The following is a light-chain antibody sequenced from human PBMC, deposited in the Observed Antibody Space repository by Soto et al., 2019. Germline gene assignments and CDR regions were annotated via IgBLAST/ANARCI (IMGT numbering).Light chain of an antibody. Sequence: QSALTQPPSVSGSPGQSVTISCTGSSSDVGTYSRVSWYQQPPGTAPKLVISEVRNRPSGVPDRFSGSKSGNTASLTISGLQPEDEGSYYCSSYVSGTVIFGGGTKLTVL. J-gene: IGLJ2*01. CDR2: EVR. CDR1: SSDVGTYSR. V-gene: IGLV2-18*02. CDR3: SSYVSGTVI.